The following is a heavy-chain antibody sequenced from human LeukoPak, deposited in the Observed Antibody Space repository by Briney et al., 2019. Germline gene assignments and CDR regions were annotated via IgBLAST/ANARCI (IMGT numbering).Heavy chain of an antibody. CDR3: ARAGLQLDPVYYYNYMDV. CDR2: ISSSGSTI. D-gene: IGHD5-24*01. V-gene: IGHV3-11*01. CDR1: GFTFSDYY. Sequence: PGGSLRLSCAASGFTFSDYYMSWIRQAPGKGLEWVSYISSSGSTIYYADSVKGRFTISRDNAKNSLYLQMNSLRAEDTAVYYCARAGLQLDPVYYYNYMDVWGKGTTVTVSS. J-gene: IGHJ6*03.